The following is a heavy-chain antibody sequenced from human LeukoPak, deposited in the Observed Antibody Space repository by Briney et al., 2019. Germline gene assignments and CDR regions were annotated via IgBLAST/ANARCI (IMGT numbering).Heavy chain of an antibody. V-gene: IGHV1-69*04. CDR3: ARGVAYYYDSSGYRDI. Sequence: SVKVSCKASGGTFSSYAISWVRQAPGQGLEWMGRTIPILGIANYAQKFQGRVTITADKSTSTAYMELSSLRSEDTAVYYCARGVAYYYDSSGYRDIWGQGTMVTVSS. D-gene: IGHD3-22*01. CDR1: GGTFSSYA. CDR2: TIPILGIA. J-gene: IGHJ3*02.